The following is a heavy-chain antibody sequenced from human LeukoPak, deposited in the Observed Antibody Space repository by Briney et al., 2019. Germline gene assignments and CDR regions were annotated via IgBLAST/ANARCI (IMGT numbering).Heavy chain of an antibody. CDR3: AREENCSGGSCYYNWFDP. CDR2: IIPILGIA. D-gene: IGHD2-15*01. J-gene: IGHJ5*02. CDR1: GYTFTGYY. Sequence: SVKVSCKASGYTFTGYYMHWVRQAPGQGLEWMGRIIPILGIANYAQKFQGRVTITADKSTSTAYMELSSLRSEDTAVYYCAREENCSGGSCYYNWFDPWGQGTLVTVSS. V-gene: IGHV1-69*04.